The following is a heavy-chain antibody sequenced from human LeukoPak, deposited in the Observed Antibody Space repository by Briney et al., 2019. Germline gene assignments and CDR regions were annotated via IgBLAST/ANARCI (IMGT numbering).Heavy chain of an antibody. Sequence: KPGGSLRLSCAASGFTFSSYSMNWVRQAPGKGLEWVSSISSSSSYIYYADSVKGRFTISRDNAKNSLYLQMYSLRAEDTAVYYCARDSVWSGSNFDYWGQGTLVTVSS. D-gene: IGHD3-3*01. CDR1: GFTFSSYS. J-gene: IGHJ4*02. V-gene: IGHV3-21*01. CDR2: ISSSSSYI. CDR3: ARDSVWSGSNFDY.